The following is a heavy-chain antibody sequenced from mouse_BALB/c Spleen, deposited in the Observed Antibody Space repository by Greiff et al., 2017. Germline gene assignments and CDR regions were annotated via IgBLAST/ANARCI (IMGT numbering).Heavy chain of an antibody. CDR3: ARGGTARATDAMDY. V-gene: IGHV1-14*01. CDR2: INPYNDGT. Sequence: QLQESGPELVKPGASVKMSCKASGYTFTSYVMHWVKQKPGQGLEWIGYINPYNDGTKYNEKFKGKATLTSDKSSSTAYMELSSLTSEDSAVYYCARGGTARATDAMDYWGQGTSVTVSS. CDR1: GYTFTSYV. D-gene: IGHD3-2*01. J-gene: IGHJ4*01.